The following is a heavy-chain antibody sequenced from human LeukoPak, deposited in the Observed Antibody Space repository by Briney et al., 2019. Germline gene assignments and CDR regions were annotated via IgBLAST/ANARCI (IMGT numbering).Heavy chain of an antibody. V-gene: IGHV1-18*01. D-gene: IGHD1-26*01. J-gene: IGHJ4*02. CDR1: GYMFISYY. CDR2: ISGYNAKT. CDR3: TRTRDYFATTRYFDY. Sequence: VXXXCKXXGYMFISYYMTWVRQAPGQGLEWMGWISGYNAKTNYAQKFQGRVTMTTDTSTRTAYLELRSLSSDDTAVYYCTRTRDYFATTRYFDYWGQGTLVTVSS.